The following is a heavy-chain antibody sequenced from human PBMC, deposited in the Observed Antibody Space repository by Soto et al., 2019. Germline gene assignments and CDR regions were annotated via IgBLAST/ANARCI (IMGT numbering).Heavy chain of an antibody. D-gene: IGHD3-22*01. J-gene: IGHJ4*02. CDR3: AKGGYDSSAYYCAYFDY. CDR1: GFTFDDYA. Sequence: EVQLVESGGGLVQPGRSLRLSCAASGFTFDDYAMHWVRQAPGKGLEWVSGISWNGGNIGYADSVKGRFTISRDNAKNYLYLHMNSLRAEATALCSCAKGGYDSSAYYCAYFDYWGQGTLVTVSS. V-gene: IGHV3-9*01. CDR2: ISWNGGNI.